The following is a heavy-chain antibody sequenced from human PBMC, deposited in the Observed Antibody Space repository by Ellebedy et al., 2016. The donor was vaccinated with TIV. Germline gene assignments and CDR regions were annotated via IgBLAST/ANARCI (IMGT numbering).Heavy chain of an antibody. V-gene: IGHV1-8*01. J-gene: IGHJ4*02. CDR3: ATALPDCGGDCYLVFDY. Sequence: ASVKVSXXASGYTFTSYDINWVRQATGQGLEWMGWMNPNSGNTGYAQKFQGRVTMTRSTSISTAYMELSSLRSEDTAVYYCATALPDCGGDCYLVFDYWGQGTLVTVSS. D-gene: IGHD2-21*02. CDR2: MNPNSGNT. CDR1: GYTFTSYD.